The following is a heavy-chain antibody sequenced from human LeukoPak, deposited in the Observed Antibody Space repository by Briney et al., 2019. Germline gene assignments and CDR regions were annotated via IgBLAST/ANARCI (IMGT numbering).Heavy chain of an antibody. J-gene: IGHJ3*02. Sequence: ASAKVSCKASGYTFTSYDINWVRQATGQGLEWMGWMNPNSGNTGYAQKFQGRVTITRNTSISTAYMELSSLRSEDTAVYYCARATILRFLEWSVAFDIWGQGTMVTVSS. V-gene: IGHV1-8*03. CDR1: GYTFTSYD. CDR3: ARATILRFLEWSVAFDI. D-gene: IGHD3-3*01. CDR2: MNPNSGNT.